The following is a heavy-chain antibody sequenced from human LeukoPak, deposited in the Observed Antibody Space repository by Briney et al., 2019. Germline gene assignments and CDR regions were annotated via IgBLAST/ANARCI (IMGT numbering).Heavy chain of an antibody. Sequence: SVTLSCKVSGYTLISLFIHWVRQAPGQGIEWVGWLNPNSVATNYAQEFQGRATMTRDTSIRTCYVELSRLTSDDTAVYYCTRVDGYDYLSVDYWGQAPLATSSS. D-gene: IGHD5-12*01. V-gene: IGHV1-2*02. J-gene: IGHJ4*02. CDR2: LNPNSVAT. CDR1: GYTLISLF. CDR3: TRVDGYDYLSVDY.